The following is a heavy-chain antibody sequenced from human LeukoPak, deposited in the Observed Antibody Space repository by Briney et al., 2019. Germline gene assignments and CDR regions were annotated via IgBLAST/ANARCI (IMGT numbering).Heavy chain of an antibody. V-gene: IGHV4-39*01. Sequence: SETLFLTCTVSGGSISSSSYYWSWIRQPPGKGLEWIGSVYYSGSTYYNPSLKSRITISVDTSKNQFSLNLSSVTAADTAVYYCARRSVYSYFDYWGQGTLVTVSS. J-gene: IGHJ4*02. CDR2: VYYSGST. CDR3: ARRSVYSYFDY. D-gene: IGHD4-11*01. CDR1: GGSISSSSYY.